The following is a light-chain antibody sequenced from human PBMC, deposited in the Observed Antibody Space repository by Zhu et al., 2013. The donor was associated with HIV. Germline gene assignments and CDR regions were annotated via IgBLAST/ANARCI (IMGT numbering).Light chain of an antibody. Sequence: QSALTQPPSASGSPGQSVTLSCTGSSSDIGGYKYVSWYQQHPGEAPKLIIYEVTERPSGVPDRFSGSKSGNTASLTVSGLQAEDEADYYCNSYAGSTYVFGTGTKVTVL. J-gene: IGLJ1*01. CDR3: NSYAGSTYV. CDR2: EVT. V-gene: IGLV2-8*01. CDR1: SSDIGGYKY.